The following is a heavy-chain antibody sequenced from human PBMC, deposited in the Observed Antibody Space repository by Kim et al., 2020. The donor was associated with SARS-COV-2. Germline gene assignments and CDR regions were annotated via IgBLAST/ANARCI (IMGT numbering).Heavy chain of an antibody. J-gene: IGHJ4*02. Sequence: GGSLRLSCTSAGFKLYEYNLNWVRQAPGKGPEWVASITSGRSDVFYADSVRGRFTISRDAVKNSLFLQMNDLGAEDTAVYYCAREGDSHYFPKYWGQGVRVTVSS. V-gene: IGHV3-21*01. CDR3: AREGDSHYFPKY. CDR1: GFKLYEYN. CDR2: ITSGRSDV. D-gene: IGHD3-10*01.